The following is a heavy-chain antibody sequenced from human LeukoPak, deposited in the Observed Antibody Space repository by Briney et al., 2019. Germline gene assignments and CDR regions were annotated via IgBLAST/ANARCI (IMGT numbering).Heavy chain of an antibody. V-gene: IGHV3-23*01. CDR1: GLTFSSYA. Sequence: GGSLRLSCAASGLTFSSYAMSWVRQAPGKGLEWVSAISGTGGSTYYADSVKGRFTISRDNSKNTLYLQMNSLRAEDTAVYYCAELGITMIGGVWGKGTTVTISS. CDR3: AELGITMIGGV. CDR2: ISGTGGST. J-gene: IGHJ6*04. D-gene: IGHD3-10*02.